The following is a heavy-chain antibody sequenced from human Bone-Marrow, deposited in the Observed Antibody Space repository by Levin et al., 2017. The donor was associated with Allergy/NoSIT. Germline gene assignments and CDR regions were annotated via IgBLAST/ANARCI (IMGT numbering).Heavy chain of an antibody. CDR1: RFTFSSSW. V-gene: IGHV3-74*01. CDR3: AKGGCSSTSCLDY. J-gene: IGHJ4*02. Sequence: LSLTCAASRFTFSSSWMHWVRQAPGKGLVWVSHINSDGSNTNYADSVKGRFTISRDNAMNTLYLQMNSLRAEDTAVYYCAKGGCSSTSCLDYWGQGTLVTVSS. D-gene: IGHD2-2*01. CDR2: INSDGSNT.